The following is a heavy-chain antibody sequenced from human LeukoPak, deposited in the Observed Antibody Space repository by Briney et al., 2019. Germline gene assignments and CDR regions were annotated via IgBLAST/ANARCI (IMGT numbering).Heavy chain of an antibody. J-gene: IGHJ1*01. V-gene: IGHV3-7*01. CDR2: IKQDGSEK. D-gene: IGHD2-15*01. Sequence: PGGSLRLSCAASGFTFSSYWMSWVRQAPGKGLEWVANIKQDGSEKYYVDSVKGRFTISRDNAKNSLYLQMNSLRAEDTAVYYCARASGRRGGKLLGNFQHWGQGTLVTVSS. CDR3: ARASGRRGGKLLGNFQH. CDR1: GFTFSSYW.